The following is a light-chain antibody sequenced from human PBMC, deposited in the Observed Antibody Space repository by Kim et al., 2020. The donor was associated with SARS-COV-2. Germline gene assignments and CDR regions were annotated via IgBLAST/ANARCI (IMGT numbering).Light chain of an antibody. J-gene: IGKJ2*01. CDR3: QQYHKYYT. V-gene: IGKV3-15*01. CDR2: DVS. Sequence: EIVMTQSPVTLSVSPGERATLSCRASQTVTGRLAWYQQKSGQATRLVMYDVSTRASGIPARFSGSGSGTEFTLTISSLESEDFAVYYCQQYHKYYTFGQGTKLEI. CDR1: QTVTGR.